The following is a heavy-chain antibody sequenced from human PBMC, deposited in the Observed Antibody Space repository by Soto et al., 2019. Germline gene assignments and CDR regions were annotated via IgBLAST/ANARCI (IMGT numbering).Heavy chain of an antibody. J-gene: IGHJ3*01. CDR3: AKDAHPSSSITHDAFDF. V-gene: IGHV3-9*01. CDR2: TSWNSVNI. D-gene: IGHD6-6*01. CDR1: GLTFDDYS. Sequence: GGSLRLSCVVSGLTFDDYSIHWVRQAPWKGLEWVSGTSWNSVNIAYANSVKGRFSISRDNAKNSLFLQMNSLRAEDTALYYCAKDAHPSSSITHDAFDFCGQGTMVTV.